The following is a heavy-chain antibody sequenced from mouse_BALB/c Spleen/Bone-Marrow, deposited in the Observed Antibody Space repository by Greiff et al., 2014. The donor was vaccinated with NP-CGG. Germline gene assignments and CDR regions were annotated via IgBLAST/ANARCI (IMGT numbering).Heavy chain of an antibody. J-gene: IGHJ4*01. CDR1: GFNIKDTY. V-gene: IGHV14-3*02. Sequence: GQLKESGAELLKPGASVKLSFTAFGFNIKDTYMHWGEQRPEKGLGWIGRIDPANGNTKYDPKFQGKATITADTSSNTAYLQLSSLTSEDTAVYYCARWEYYAMDYWGQGTSVTVSS. CDR3: ARWEYYAMDY. D-gene: IGHD4-1*01. CDR2: IDPANGNT.